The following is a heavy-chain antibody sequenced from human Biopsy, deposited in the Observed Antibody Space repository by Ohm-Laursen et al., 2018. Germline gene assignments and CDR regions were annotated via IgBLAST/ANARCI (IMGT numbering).Heavy chain of an antibody. J-gene: IGHJ3*01. D-gene: IGHD3-22*01. CDR2: ISPYNGNG. CDR1: GYTFPNFG. Sequence: ASVKVSCKTSGYTFPNFGISWVRQAPGRGLEWMGWISPYNGNGDYEKNFHGRVTLTADTSTSTVYMELRSLRSGDTAVYYCATSHYFGSTGYAFDFWGQGTMVSVSS. V-gene: IGHV1-18*01. CDR3: ATSHYFGSTGYAFDF.